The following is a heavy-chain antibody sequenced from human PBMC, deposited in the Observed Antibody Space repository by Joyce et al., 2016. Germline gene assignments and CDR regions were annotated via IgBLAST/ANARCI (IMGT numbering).Heavy chain of an antibody. CDR1: GGSVSSGGYS. V-gene: IGHV4-30-2*01. D-gene: IGHD3-10*01. Sequence: QMQLQESGPGLVKPSQTLSLTCAVSGGSVSSGGYSWTWIRQPPGTGLEWIGHLYHSEITYYNPSLQRRVTMSVDRSKNQFSLKLRSVTAADTAVYYCARAYGSGSYSYYYGMDVWGQGTTVTVSS. J-gene: IGHJ6*02. CDR3: ARAYGSGSYSYYYGMDV. CDR2: LYHSEIT.